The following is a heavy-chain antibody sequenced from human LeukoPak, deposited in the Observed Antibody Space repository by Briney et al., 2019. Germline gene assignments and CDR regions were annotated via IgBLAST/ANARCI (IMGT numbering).Heavy chain of an antibody. CDR2: IYYSGST. Sequence: KPSETLSLTCTVSGGSISSSSYYWGWIRQPPGKGLEWIGRIYYSGSTYYNPSLKSRVTISVDTSKNQFSLKLSSVTAADTAVYYCARLGGWLPDYWGQGTLVTVSS. V-gene: IGHV4-39*01. J-gene: IGHJ4*02. D-gene: IGHD6-19*01. CDR3: ARLGGWLPDY. CDR1: GGSISSSSYY.